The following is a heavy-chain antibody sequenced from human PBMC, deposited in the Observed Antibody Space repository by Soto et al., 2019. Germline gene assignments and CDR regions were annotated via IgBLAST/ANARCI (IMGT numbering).Heavy chain of an antibody. D-gene: IGHD2-21*02. Sequence: LRLSCAASGFTFSSYGMHWVRQAPGKGLEWVAVISYDGSNKYYADSVKGRFTISRDNSKNTLYLQMNSLRAEDTAVYYCAKDRVTGDYYYYYGMDVWGQGTTVTVSS. CDR3: AKDRVTGDYYYYYGMDV. CDR2: ISYDGSNK. V-gene: IGHV3-30*18. CDR1: GFTFSSYG. J-gene: IGHJ6*02.